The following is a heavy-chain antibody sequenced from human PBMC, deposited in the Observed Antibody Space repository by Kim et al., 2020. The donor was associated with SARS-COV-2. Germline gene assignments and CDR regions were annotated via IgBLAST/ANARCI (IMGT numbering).Heavy chain of an antibody. J-gene: IGHJ3*02. Sequence: SVKGRFTISRDKTKNSLYLQMNRLRADDTAVYYCARGRIAVAGTVDASDIWGQGTMVTVSS. D-gene: IGHD6-19*01. V-gene: IGHV3-11*01. CDR3: ARGRIAVAGTVDASDI.